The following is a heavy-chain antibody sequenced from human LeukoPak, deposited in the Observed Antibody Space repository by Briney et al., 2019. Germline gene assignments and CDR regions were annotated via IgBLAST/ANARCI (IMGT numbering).Heavy chain of an antibody. Sequence: SETLSLTCTVSGGSISSGSYYWSWIRQPAGKGLEWTGRIYTSGSTNYNPSLKSRVTISVDTSKNQFSLKLSSVTAADTAVYYCARDASGSYLGFDYWGQGTLVTVSS. J-gene: IGHJ4*02. V-gene: IGHV4-61*02. D-gene: IGHD1-26*01. CDR1: GGSISSGSYY. CDR3: ARDASGSYLGFDY. CDR2: IYTSGST.